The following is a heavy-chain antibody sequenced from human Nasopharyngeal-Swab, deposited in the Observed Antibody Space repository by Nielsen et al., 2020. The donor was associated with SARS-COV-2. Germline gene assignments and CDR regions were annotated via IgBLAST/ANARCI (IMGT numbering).Heavy chain of an antibody. CDR1: GFTFSTYA. D-gene: IGHD2/OR15-2a*01. CDR2: ISGSGGST. CDR3: AKFFGIESYYYYGMDV. J-gene: IGHJ6*02. V-gene: IGHV3-23*01. Sequence: GESLKISCAVSGFTFSTYAMSWVRQAPGKGLEWVSHISGSGGSTYYADSVKGRFTISRDNSKNTLYLQMNSLRAEDTAVYYCAKFFGIESYYYYGMDVWGQGTTVTVSS.